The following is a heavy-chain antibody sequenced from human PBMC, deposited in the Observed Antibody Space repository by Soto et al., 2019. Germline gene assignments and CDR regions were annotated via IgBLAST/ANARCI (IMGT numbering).Heavy chain of an antibody. CDR1: GYTLTELS. CDR2: FDPEDGET. J-gene: IGHJ5*02. D-gene: IGHD5-12*01. Sequence: ASVKVSCKVSGYTLTELSTHWVRQAPGKGLEWMGGFDPEDGETIYAQKFQGRVTMTEDTSTDTAYMELSSLRSEDTAVYYCATYWLRKIYSGYDYVRWFDPWGQGTLVTVSS. CDR3: ATYWLRKIYSGYDYVRWFDP. V-gene: IGHV1-24*01.